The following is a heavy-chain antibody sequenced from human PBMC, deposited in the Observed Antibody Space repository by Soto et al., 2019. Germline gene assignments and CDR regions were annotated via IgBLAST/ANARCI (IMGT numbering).Heavy chain of an antibody. D-gene: IGHD4-17*01. Sequence: EVQLLESGGGLVQPGGSLRLSCAASGFTFSSYAMSWVRQAPGKGLEWVSAISGSGGSTYCADSVKGRFTISRDNSKNTLYLQMNSLRAEDTAVYYCAKDSLKNVYGDSLDYWGQGTLVTVSS. CDR1: GFTFSSYA. J-gene: IGHJ4*02. CDR3: AKDSLKNVYGDSLDY. CDR2: ISGSGGST. V-gene: IGHV3-23*01.